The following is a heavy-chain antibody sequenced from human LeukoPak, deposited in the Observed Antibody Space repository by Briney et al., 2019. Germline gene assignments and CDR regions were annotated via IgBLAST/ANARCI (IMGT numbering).Heavy chain of an antibody. J-gene: IGHJ6*02. D-gene: IGHD5-18*01. V-gene: IGHV4-31*03. Sequence: PSQTLSLTCTVSGGSISSGGYYWSWIRQHPGKGLEWIGYIYYSGSTYYNPSLKSRVTISVDTSKNQFSLKLSSVTAADTAVYYCATLSSDVDTFTDYYYGMDVWGQGTTVTVSS. CDR1: GGSISSGGYY. CDR2: IYYSGST. CDR3: ATLSSDVDTFTDYYYGMDV.